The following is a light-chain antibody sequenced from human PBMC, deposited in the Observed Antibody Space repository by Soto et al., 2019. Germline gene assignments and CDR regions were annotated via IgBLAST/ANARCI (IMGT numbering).Light chain of an antibody. V-gene: IGKV3-15*01. CDR3: QQYSDWPPWR. Sequence: EIVLTQSPGTLSLSPGERATLSCRASQSVTNRYLAWYRQKPGEAPRLLIFSASIRATGIPARFSGGGSETEFTLTISSLQSEDFAVYYCQQYSDWPPWRFGQGTKVDIK. J-gene: IGKJ1*01. CDR2: SAS. CDR1: QSVTNRY.